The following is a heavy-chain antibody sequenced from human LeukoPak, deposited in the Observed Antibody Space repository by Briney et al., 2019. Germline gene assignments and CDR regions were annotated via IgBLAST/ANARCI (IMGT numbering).Heavy chain of an antibody. Sequence: ASVKVSCKASGYTFTSYGISWVRQAPGQGLEWLGWFNTYNFNTNYLQKVQGRVTMTSDTATSTAYMELRSLRSDDTAVYYCARILNMIRGVILPVGTDYWGQGTLVTVSS. CDR2: FNTYNFNT. J-gene: IGHJ4*02. CDR1: GYTFTSYG. D-gene: IGHD3-10*01. CDR3: ARILNMIRGVILPVGTDY. V-gene: IGHV1-18*01.